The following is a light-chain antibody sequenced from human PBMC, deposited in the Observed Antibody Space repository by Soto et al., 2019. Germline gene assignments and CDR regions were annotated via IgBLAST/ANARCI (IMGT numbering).Light chain of an antibody. CDR1: QSVSSN. Sequence: EIVMTQSPATLSVSPGERATLSCRASQSVSSNLAWYQQKPGQAPRLLIYGASTRATGIPARFSGSGSGTEFTLTISSLQPDDFATYYCQQYNSYSRTFGPGTKVDIK. J-gene: IGKJ3*01. CDR2: GAS. CDR3: QQYNSYSRT. V-gene: IGKV3-15*01.